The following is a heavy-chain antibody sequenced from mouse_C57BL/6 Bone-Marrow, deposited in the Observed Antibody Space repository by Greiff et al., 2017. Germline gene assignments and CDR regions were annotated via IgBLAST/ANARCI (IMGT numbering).Heavy chain of an antibody. CDR2: GQGLEWIG. CDR1: YTFSRRVH. V-gene: IGHV1-87*01. CDR3: AEDSAVYYGGWGITTVAPFAY. D-gene: IGHD1-1*01. Sequence: VKLMESGPELARPWASVKISCQAFYTFSRRVHFAIRDTNYWMQWVKQRPGQGLEWIGAIYPGNGDTSYNQKFKSKATLTADKSSSTAYMQLSSLTAEDSAVYYGGWGITTVAPFAYWGQGTLVTVSA. J-gene: IGHJ3*01.